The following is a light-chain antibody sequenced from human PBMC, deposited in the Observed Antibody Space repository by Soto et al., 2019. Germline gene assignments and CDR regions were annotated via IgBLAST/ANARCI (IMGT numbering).Light chain of an antibody. Sequence: QSALTQPRSVSGSPGQSVTISCSGTSSDVGAYNYVSWYQQHPGKAPKLIIYDVSKRPSGVPDRFSGSKSGNTASRTISGLQADDEADYYCCSYTATYVVFGGGTKLTVL. J-gene: IGLJ2*01. CDR3: CSYTATYVV. V-gene: IGLV2-11*01. CDR1: SSDVGAYNY. CDR2: DVS.